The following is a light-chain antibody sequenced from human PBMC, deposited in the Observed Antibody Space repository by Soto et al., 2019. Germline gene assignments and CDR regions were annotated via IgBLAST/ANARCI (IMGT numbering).Light chain of an antibody. V-gene: IGKV1-39*01. Sequence: DIQMTQSPSSLSAAVGDSVTITCRASQDINKYLNWYHQTPGKAPKLLVFATSTLHNGVPSRFSGSRSWTDFSLTSTSLQPEDFTTYDCQQSYSSPYTFGQGTKLEIK. J-gene: IGKJ2*01. CDR1: QDINKY. CDR2: ATS. CDR3: QQSYSSPYT.